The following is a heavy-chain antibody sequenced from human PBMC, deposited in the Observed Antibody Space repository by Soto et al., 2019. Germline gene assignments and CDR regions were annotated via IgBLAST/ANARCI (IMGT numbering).Heavy chain of an antibody. D-gene: IGHD3-10*01. CDR2: IIPIFGTA. Sequence: SVKVSCKASGGTFSSYAISWVRQAPGQGLEWMGGIIPIFGTAIYAQRFQGRVTITADESTGTAYMELSSLRSEDTAVYYCARDLSGLWPGLFDYWGQGTLVTVSS. CDR1: GGTFSSYA. V-gene: IGHV1-69*13. CDR3: ARDLSGLWPGLFDY. J-gene: IGHJ4*02.